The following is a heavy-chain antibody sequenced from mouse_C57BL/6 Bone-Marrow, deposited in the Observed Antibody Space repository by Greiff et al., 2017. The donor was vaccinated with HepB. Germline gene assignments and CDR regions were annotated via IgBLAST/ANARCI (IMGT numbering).Heavy chain of an antibody. V-gene: IGHV3-6*01. D-gene: IGHD1-1*01. J-gene: IGHJ4*01. CDR3: ARGYGSREDY. CDR1: GYSITSGYY. CDR2: ISYDGSN. Sequence: VQLKESGPGLVKPSQSLSLTCSVTGYSITSGYYWNWIRQFPGNKLEWMGYISYDGSNNYNPSLKNRISITRDTSKNQFFLKLNSVTTEDTATYYCARGYGSREDYWGQGTSVTVSS.